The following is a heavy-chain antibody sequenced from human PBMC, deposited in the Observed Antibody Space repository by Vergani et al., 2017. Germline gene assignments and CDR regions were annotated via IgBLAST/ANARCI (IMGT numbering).Heavy chain of an antibody. Sequence: QVQLQQWGAGLLKPSETLSLTCAVYGGSFSGYYWSWIRQPPGKGLEWIGEINHSGSTNYNPSLKSRVTISVDTSKNQFSLKLSSVTAADTAVYYYARVMAEINYYYYYGMDVWGQGTTVTVSS. J-gene: IGHJ6*02. CDR2: INHSGST. D-gene: IGHD2-8*01. V-gene: IGHV4-34*01. CDR3: ARVMAEINYYYYYGMDV. CDR1: GGSFSGYY.